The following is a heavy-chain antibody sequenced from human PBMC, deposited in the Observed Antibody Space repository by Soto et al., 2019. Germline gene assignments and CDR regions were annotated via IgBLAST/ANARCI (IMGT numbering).Heavy chain of an antibody. J-gene: IGHJ4*02. CDR3: AKDIGVTGTYYEFWSGYPDY. D-gene: IGHD3-3*01. V-gene: IGHV3-9*01. Sequence: EVQLVESGGGLVQPGRSLRLSCAASGFTFDDYAMHWVRQAPGKGLEWVSGISWNSGSIGYADSVKGRFTISRDNAKNSLYLQMNSLRAEDTALYYCAKDIGVTGTYYEFWSGYPDYWGQGTLVTVSS. CDR2: ISWNSGSI. CDR1: GFTFDDYA.